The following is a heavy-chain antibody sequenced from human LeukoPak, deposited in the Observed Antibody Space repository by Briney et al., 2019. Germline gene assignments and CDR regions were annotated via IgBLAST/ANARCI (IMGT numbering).Heavy chain of an antibody. Sequence: SETLSLTCTVSGGSISSYYWSWIRQPPGKGLEWIGYIYYSGSTNYNPSLKSRVTISVDTSKNQFSLKLSSVTAADTAVYYCASYYDASSTFDYWGQGTLVTVFS. CDR3: ASYYDASSTFDY. CDR1: GGSISSYY. J-gene: IGHJ4*02. CDR2: IYYSGST. D-gene: IGHD3-22*01. V-gene: IGHV4-59*01.